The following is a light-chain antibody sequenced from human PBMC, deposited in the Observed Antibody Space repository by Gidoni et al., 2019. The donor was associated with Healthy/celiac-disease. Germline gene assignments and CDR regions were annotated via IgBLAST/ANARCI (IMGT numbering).Light chain of an antibody. CDR1: QSISSY. J-gene: IGKJ4*01. CDR2: AAA. CDR3: QQSYSNRQGLT. V-gene: IGKV1-39*01. Sequence: DIQITQSLSSLSASVGDRVTITCRASQSISSYLKWYQQKPGKAPKRLIYAAASLQSGVTSRFSGSGSGTDFTLTISSLQPEDFATYYCQQSYSNRQGLTFGGGTKVEIK.